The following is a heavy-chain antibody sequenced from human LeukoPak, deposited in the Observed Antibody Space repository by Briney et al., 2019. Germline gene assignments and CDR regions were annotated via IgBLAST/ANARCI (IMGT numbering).Heavy chain of an antibody. CDR1: GYTFTSYG. CDR2: ISAYKGNK. CDR3: ARDPAGVSGVLMVYATYYYYGMDV. J-gene: IGHJ6*02. V-gene: IGHV1-18*01. Sequence: GASVKVSCKASGYTFTSYGISWVRQAPGQGLEWMGWISAYKGNKNYAQKLQGRVTMTTDTSTSTAYMELRSLRSDDTAVYYCARDPAGVSGVLMVYATYYYYGMDVWGQGTTVTVSS. D-gene: IGHD2-8*01.